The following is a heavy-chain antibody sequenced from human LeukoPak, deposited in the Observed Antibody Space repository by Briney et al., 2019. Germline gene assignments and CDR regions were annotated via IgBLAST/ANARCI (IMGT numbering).Heavy chain of an antibody. CDR3: ARGGKASEDY. J-gene: IGHJ4*02. Sequence: SQTLFLTCTVSGGSISSGSYYWSWIRQPAGRGLEWIGRIYTSGSTNYNPSLKSRVTISVDTSKNQFSLKLSSVTAADTAVYYCARGGKASEDYWGQGTLVTVSS. D-gene: IGHD3-16*01. V-gene: IGHV4-61*02. CDR2: IYTSGST. CDR1: GGSISSGSYY.